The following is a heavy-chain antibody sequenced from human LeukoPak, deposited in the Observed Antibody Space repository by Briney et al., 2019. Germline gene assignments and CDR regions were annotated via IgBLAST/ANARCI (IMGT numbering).Heavy chain of an antibody. V-gene: IGHV4-34*01. J-gene: IGHJ4*02. Sequence: SSETLSLACAVYGGSFSGYYWSWIRQPPGKGLEWIGEINHSGSTNYNPSLKSRVTISVDTSKNQFSLKLSSVTAADTAVYYCARGQYYDFWSGYPSHYLDYWSQGTLVTVSS. D-gene: IGHD3-3*01. CDR2: INHSGST. CDR3: ARGQYYDFWSGYPSHYLDY. CDR1: GGSFSGYY.